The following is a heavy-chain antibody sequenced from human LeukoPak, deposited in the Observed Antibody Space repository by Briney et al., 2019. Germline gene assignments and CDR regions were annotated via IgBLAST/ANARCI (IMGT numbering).Heavy chain of an antibody. D-gene: IGHD3-10*01. CDR1: GGSIGSYY. CDR2: IYTSGST. J-gene: IGHJ4*02. Sequence: SETLSLTCTVSGGSIGSYYWSWIRQPAGKGLEWIGRIYTSGSTNYNPSLKSRVTMSVDTSKNQFSLKLSSATAADTAVYYCARDRRTYGEEYFDYWGQGTLVTVSS. CDR3: ARDRRTYGEEYFDY. V-gene: IGHV4-4*07.